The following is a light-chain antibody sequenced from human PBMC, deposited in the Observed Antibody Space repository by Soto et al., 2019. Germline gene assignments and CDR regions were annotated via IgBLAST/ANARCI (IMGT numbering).Light chain of an antibody. CDR1: SSDVGSYNL. CDR3: CSSAGTRTFV. Sequence: QSALTQPASVSGSPGQSITISCTGTSSDVGSYNLVSWYQHYPGKAPKLMIYEGSKRPSGVSNRFSGSKSGNTASLTISGLQAEDEADYYCCSSAGTRTFVFGGGTQLTVL. CDR2: EGS. J-gene: IGLJ2*01. V-gene: IGLV2-23*03.